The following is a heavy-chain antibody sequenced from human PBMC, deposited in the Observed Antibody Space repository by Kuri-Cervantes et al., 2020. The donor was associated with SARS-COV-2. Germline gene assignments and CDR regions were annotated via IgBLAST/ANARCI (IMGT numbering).Heavy chain of an antibody. V-gene: IGHV1-8*01. Sequence: ASVKVSCKAPETTFPNYDINWVRQATGQGLEWMGMVKTNSGNTGYAQKFQGRVAVTRDTSTSTAFMELSSLRSDDTAVYYCARDSGDWNPDGFDIWGQGTMVTVSS. CDR2: VKTNSGNT. CDR1: ETTFPNYD. CDR3: ARDSGDWNPDGFDI. D-gene: IGHD1-1*01. J-gene: IGHJ3*02.